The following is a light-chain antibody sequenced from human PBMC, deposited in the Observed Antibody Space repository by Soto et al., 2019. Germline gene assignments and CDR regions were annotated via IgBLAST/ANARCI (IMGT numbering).Light chain of an antibody. V-gene: IGKV1-6*01. CDR3: LQNYNFPWT. Sequence: AIQLTQSPSSLSASVGDSISITCRASQGIGTDLGWYQQKPGKAPKLLIYAASKLHTGVLSNFSGSRSGTDFTLTISNLQPDDFATYYCLQNYNFPWTFGQGTKVEIK. CDR2: AAS. J-gene: IGKJ1*01. CDR1: QGIGTD.